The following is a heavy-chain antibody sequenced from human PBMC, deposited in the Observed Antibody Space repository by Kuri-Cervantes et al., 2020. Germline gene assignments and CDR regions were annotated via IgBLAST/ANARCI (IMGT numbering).Heavy chain of an antibody. Sequence: SQTLSLTCAVSGYSISSGYYWSWIRQPPGKGLEWIGEINHSGSTNYNPSLKSRVTISVDTSKNQFSLKLRSVTAADTAVYYCARLGRYCSGGSCYSSGLGSYYYYYMDVWGKGTTVTVSS. CDR3: ARLGRYCSGGSCYSSGLGSYYYYYMDV. CDR1: GYSISSGYY. J-gene: IGHJ6*03. D-gene: IGHD2-15*01. CDR2: INHSGST. V-gene: IGHV4-34*01.